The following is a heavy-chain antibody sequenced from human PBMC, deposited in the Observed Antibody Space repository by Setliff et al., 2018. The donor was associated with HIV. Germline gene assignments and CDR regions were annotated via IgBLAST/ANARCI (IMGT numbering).Heavy chain of an antibody. CDR3: AREIRAGNYPPYNYYFYMDV. Sequence: GASVKVSCKASGYTFTSYYMHWVRQAPGQGLEWMGIMNPSGGSISYAQKFQGRVTMTSDTSTSTVYMELSSLRSEDTAVYYCAREIRAGNYPPYNYYFYMDVWGKGTTVTVSS. V-gene: IGHV1-46*01. CDR2: MNPSGGSI. D-gene: IGHD4-4*01. CDR1: GYTFTSYY. J-gene: IGHJ6*03.